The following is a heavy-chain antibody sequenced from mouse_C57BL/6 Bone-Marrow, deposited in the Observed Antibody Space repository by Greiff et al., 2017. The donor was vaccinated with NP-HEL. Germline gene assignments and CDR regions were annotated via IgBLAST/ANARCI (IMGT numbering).Heavy chain of an antibody. CDR3: AREGGYYGSPFAY. Sequence: EVQLQQSGPGLVKPSQSLSLTCSVTGYSIISGYYWNWIRQFPGNKLEWMAYISYDGRDQYNPSLKNRISITRDISKNQFFLKLTSVTTEDTATYYCAREGGYYGSPFAYWGQGTLVTVSA. D-gene: IGHD1-1*01. CDR1: GYSIISGYY. V-gene: IGHV3-6*01. CDR2: ISYDGRD. J-gene: IGHJ3*01.